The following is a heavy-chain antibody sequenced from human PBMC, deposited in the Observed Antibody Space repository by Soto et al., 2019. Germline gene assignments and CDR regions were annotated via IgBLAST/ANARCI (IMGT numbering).Heavy chain of an antibody. V-gene: IGHV4-34*01. CDR2: INHSGST. CDR3: ANSYSSSARTYYYYGMDV. J-gene: IGHJ6*02. Sequence: SETLSLTCAVYGGSFSGYYWSWIRQPPGKGLEWIGEINHSGSTNYNPSLKSRVTISVDTSKNQFSLKLSSVTAADTAVYYCANSYSSSARTYYYYGMDVWGQGTTVTV. D-gene: IGHD6-6*01. CDR1: GGSFSGYY.